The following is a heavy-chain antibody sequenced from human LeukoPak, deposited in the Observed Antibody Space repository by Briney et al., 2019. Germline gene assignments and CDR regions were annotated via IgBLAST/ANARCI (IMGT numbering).Heavy chain of an antibody. V-gene: IGHV4-39*07. CDR3: ARRVTYYGSAGGGDY. Sequence: PSETLSLTCTVSGGSISSSSYYWGRIRQPPGKGLEWIGSMYSSGSTYYNPSLKSRVTISVDTSKNQFSLKLSSVTAADTAVYYCARRVTYYGSAGGGDYWGQGTLVTVSS. CDR1: GGSISSSSYY. CDR2: MYSSGST. J-gene: IGHJ4*02. D-gene: IGHD3-10*01.